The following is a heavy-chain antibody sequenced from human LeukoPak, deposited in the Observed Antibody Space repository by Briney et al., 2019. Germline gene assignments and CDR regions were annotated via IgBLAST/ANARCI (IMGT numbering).Heavy chain of an antibody. V-gene: IGHV3-30*18. J-gene: IGHJ6*04. CDR1: GLTFSSYG. Sequence: QPGRSLRLSCVVSGLTFSSYGMHWVRQAPGKGLEWVAVISYDGSNKYYADSVKGRFTISRDNSKNTLYPQMNSRRVEDTAVFYCAKIAPPCSGGSCYSGYYFYGMDVWGKGTTVTVSS. CDR2: ISYDGSNK. D-gene: IGHD2-15*01. CDR3: AKIAPPCSGGSCYSGYYFYGMDV.